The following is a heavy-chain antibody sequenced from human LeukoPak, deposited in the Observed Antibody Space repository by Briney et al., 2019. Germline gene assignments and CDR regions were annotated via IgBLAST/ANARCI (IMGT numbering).Heavy chain of an antibody. J-gene: IGHJ6*02. CDR2: IYSGGST. CDR1: GFTFSSNY. V-gene: IGHV3-53*01. CDR3: ARRSAYYYYGMDV. Sequence: PGGSLRLSCAASGFTFSSNYMSWVRQAPGKGLEWVSVIYSGGSTYYADSVKGRFTISRDNSKNTLYLQMNSLRAEGTAVYYCARRSAYYYYGMDVWGQGTTVTVSS.